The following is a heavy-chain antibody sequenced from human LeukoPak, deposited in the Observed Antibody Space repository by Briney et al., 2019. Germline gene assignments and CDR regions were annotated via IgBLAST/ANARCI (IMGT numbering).Heavy chain of an antibody. CDR1: GFTFSSYG. D-gene: IGHD3-10*01. CDR2: IWYDGSNK. Sequence: PGGSLRLSCAASGFTFSSYGMHWVRQAPGKGLEWVAVIWYDGSNKYYADSVKGRFTISRDNSKNTLYPQMNSLRAEDTAVYYCAREGREFLSYFDYWGQGTLVTVSS. J-gene: IGHJ4*02. CDR3: AREGREFLSYFDY. V-gene: IGHV3-33*01.